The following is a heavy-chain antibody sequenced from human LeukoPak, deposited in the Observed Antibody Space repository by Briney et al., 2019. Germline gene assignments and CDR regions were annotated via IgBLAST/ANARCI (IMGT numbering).Heavy chain of an antibody. D-gene: IGHD6-19*01. CDR2: IKQDGSEK. J-gene: IGHJ4*02. CDR1: GFTFSTYW. V-gene: IGHV3-7*01. CDR3: ASPGYNSVWSLDY. Sequence: GGSLRLSCAASGFTFSTYWMSWVRQAPGKGLEWVANIKQDGSEKYYVDSVKGRFTISRDNAKNSLYLQMNSLGAEGTAVYYCASPGYNSVWSLDYWGQGALVTVSS.